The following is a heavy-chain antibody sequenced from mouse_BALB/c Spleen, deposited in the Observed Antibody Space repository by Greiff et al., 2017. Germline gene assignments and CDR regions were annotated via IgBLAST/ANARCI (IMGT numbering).Heavy chain of an antibody. CDR3: ARAGLLRSPFAY. J-gene: IGHJ3*01. D-gene: IGHD1-1*01. CDR2: ISSGGSYT. V-gene: IGHV5-9-4*01. Sequence: DVKLVESGGGLVKPGGSLKLSCAASGFTFSSYAMSWVRQSPEKRLEWVAEISSGGSYTYYPDTVTGRFTISRDNAKNTLYLEMSSLRSEDTAMYYCARAGLLRSPFAYWGQGTLVTVSA. CDR1: GFTFSSYA.